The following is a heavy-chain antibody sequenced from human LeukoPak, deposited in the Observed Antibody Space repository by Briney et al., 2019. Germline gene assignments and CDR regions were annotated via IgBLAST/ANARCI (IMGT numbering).Heavy chain of an antibody. D-gene: IGHD6-25*01. CDR1: GGSISSSSYY. V-gene: IGHV4-39*01. CDR2: IYYSGST. J-gene: IGHJ4*02. Sequence: PSETLSLTCTVSGGSISSSSYYWGWIRQPPGKGLEWIGSIYYSGSTYYNPSLKSRVTISVDTSKNQFSLKLSSVTAADTAVYYCARQDGIVAAPYYWGQGTLVTVSS. CDR3: ARQDGIVAAPYY.